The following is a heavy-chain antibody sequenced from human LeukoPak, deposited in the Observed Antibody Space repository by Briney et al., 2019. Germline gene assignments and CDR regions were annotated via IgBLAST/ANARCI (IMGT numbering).Heavy chain of an antibody. CDR3: ARSMVRGVTPPYYYYYMDV. J-gene: IGHJ6*03. Sequence: ASLKVSCKASRGTFSSYAISWVRQAPGQGLEWMGGIIPIFGTANYAQKFQGRVTITADESTSTAYMELSSLRSEDTAVYYCARSMVRGVTPPYYYYYMDVWGKGTTVTISS. CDR1: RGTFSSYA. CDR2: IIPIFGTA. V-gene: IGHV1-69*13. D-gene: IGHD3-10*01.